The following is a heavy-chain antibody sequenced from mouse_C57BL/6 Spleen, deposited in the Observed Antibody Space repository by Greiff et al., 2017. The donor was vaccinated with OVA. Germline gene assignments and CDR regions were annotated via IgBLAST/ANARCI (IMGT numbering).Heavy chain of an antibody. CDR2: ISYSGST. V-gene: IGHV3-1*01. Sequence: EVKLMESGPGLVKPSQSLSLTCTVTGYSITSGYDWHWIRHFPGNKLEWMGYISYSGSTNYNPSLKSRISITHDTSKNHFFLKLNSVTTEDTATYYCARDKGDYYGSRGFAYWGQGTLVTVSA. CDR1: GYSITSGYD. J-gene: IGHJ3*01. D-gene: IGHD1-1*01. CDR3: ARDKGDYYGSRGFAY.